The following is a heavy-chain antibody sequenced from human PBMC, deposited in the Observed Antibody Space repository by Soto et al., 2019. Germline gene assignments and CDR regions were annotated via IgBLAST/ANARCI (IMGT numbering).Heavy chain of an antibody. D-gene: IGHD6-13*01. CDR1: GGSISSSSYC. Sequence: SETLSLPCTVAGGSISSSSYCCGWIRQPPGKGLEWIGSIYYSGSTYYNPSLKSRVTISVDTSKNQFSLKLSSVTAADTAVYYCARTGYSSSWYPNNWFDPWGQGTLVTVSS. V-gene: IGHV4-39*01. CDR2: IYYSGST. CDR3: ARTGYSSSWYPNNWFDP. J-gene: IGHJ5*02.